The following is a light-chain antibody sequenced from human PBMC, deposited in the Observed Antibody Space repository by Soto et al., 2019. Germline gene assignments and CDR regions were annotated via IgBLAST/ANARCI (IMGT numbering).Light chain of an antibody. CDR2: SAS. V-gene: IGKV1-9*01. CDR1: QGISSY. J-gene: IGKJ1*01. Sequence: DIQLTQYPSFLSASVGDRVTITCRALQGISSYLAWYQQQPGTAPNLLIYSASTLQSGVPSRFSGRGSGTEFTLTISILQPEDFATYYGQQLNSYPLTFGQGTKVEI. CDR3: QQLNSYPLT.